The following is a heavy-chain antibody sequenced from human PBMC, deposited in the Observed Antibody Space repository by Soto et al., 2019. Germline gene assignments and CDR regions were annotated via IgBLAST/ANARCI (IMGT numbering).Heavy chain of an antibody. V-gene: IGHV3-23*01. CDR1: GFTFSSYA. D-gene: IGHD3-3*01. CDR3: AKDQGHYDFWSGHGRGGTYYYYGMDV. Sequence: GGSLRLSCAASGFTFSSYAMSWVRQAPGKGLEWVSAISGSGGSTYYADSVKGRFTICRDNSKNTLYLQMSSLSAEDTAVYYCAKDQGHYDFWSGHGRGGTYYYYGMDVGGQGTTVNVSS. J-gene: IGHJ6*02. CDR2: ISGSGGST.